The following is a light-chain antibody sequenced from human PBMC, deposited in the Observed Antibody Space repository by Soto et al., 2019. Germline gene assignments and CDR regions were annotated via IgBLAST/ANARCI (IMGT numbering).Light chain of an antibody. Sequence: QSVLAQPASVSGSPGQSITISCTGTSSGIGGYDYVSWYQQHPGKAPKLMVYEVSERPSGVSNRFSGSKSGNTASLTISGLQTEDEADYYCSSYTDSSGLVFXTGTKVTVL. CDR3: SSYTDSSGLV. CDR1: SSGIGGYDY. CDR2: EVS. J-gene: IGLJ1*01. V-gene: IGLV2-14*01.